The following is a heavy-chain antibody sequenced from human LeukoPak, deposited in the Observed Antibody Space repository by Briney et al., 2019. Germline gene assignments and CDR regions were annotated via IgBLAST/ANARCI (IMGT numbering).Heavy chain of an antibody. CDR2: INYSGST. J-gene: IGHJ5*02. V-gene: IGHV4-31*03. CDR3: AREIGSCSFWFDP. D-gene: IGHD1-26*01. CDR1: GGSIHSCGYY. Sequence: SSETLSLTCTVSGGSIHSCGYYWSWLRQHPGKGLEWIGYINYSGSTYYNPSLKSRVAMSVDMSKNQFSLRLTSVSAADTAVKYCAREIGSCSFWFDPWGQGTLVTVSS.